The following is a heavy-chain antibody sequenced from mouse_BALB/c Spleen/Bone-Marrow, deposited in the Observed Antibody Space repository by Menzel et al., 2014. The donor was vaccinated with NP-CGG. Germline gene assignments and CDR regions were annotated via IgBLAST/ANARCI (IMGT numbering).Heavy chain of an antibody. Sequence: QVQLQQSGAELVKPGASVKLSCKASGYTFTSYWMHWVKQRPGQGLEWIGEINPSNGRADYNEKFRSKATLTVDRSSSTAYMQLSSLTSEDSAVYYCASAGGYDGFAYWGQGTLVTVSA. V-gene: IGHV1S81*02. D-gene: IGHD2-2*01. CDR2: INPSNGRA. CDR3: ASAGGYDGFAY. CDR1: GYTFTSYW. J-gene: IGHJ3*01.